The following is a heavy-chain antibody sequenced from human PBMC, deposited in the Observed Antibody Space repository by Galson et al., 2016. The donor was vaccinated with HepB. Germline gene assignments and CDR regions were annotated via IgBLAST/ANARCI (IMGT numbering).Heavy chain of an antibody. Sequence: QSGAEVKKPGESLKISCTGSGYSFSDYWIAWVRQVPGKGLEWMGIIYPGDSDTRYSPSFQGQVTISADKSLSTAYLQWSSLKASDSAIYFCARHRGGSLSHPVKYWGQGTLVTVSS. CDR1: GYSFSDYW. CDR2: IYPGDSDT. CDR3: ARHRGGSLSHPVKY. J-gene: IGHJ4*02. V-gene: IGHV5-51*01. D-gene: IGHD3-10*01.